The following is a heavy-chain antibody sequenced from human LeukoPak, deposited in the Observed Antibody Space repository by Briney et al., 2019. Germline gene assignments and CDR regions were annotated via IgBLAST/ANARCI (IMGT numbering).Heavy chain of an antibody. D-gene: IGHD2-21*02. CDR3: ARITCGGDCRAHYYHYYMDV. V-gene: IGHV3-11*01. J-gene: IGHJ6*03. CDR2: ISSSGSTI. Sequence: GGSLRLSCAASGFTFSDYYMSWIRQAPGKGLEWVSYISSSGSTIYYADSVKGRFTISRDNAKNSLYLQMNSLRAEDTAVYHCARITCGGDCRAHYYHYYMDVWGKGTRVTISS. CDR1: GFTFSDYY.